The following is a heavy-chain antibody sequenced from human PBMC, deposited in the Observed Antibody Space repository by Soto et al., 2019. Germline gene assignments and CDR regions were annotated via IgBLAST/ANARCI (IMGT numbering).Heavy chain of an antibody. J-gene: IGHJ6*03. CDR1: GFTFSSYN. Sequence: EVQLVESGGGLVQPGGSLRLSCAASGFTFSSYNMNWARQAPGKGLEWISEIRLSGSNIFYADSVKGRFTISRDKAKNSMYLQMNSLRAEDKAVYYCARDSHNYYYYKVVLGKGTAFTVSS. CDR2: IRLSGSNI. V-gene: IGHV3-48*01. CDR3: ARDSHNYYYYKVV.